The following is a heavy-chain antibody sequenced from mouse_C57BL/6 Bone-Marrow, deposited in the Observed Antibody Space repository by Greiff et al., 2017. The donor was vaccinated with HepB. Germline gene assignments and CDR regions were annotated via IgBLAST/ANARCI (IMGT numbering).Heavy chain of an antibody. J-gene: IGHJ2*01. CDR2: IYPGSGNT. V-gene: IGHV1-76*01. Sequence: VQLQQSGAELVRPGASVKLSCKASGYTFTDYYINWVKQRPGQGLEWIARIYPGSGNTYYNEKFKGKATLTAEKSSSTAYMQLSSLTSEDSAVYFCAREVYYYGLDYWGQGTTLTVSS. CDR1: GYTFTDYY. D-gene: IGHD1-1*01. CDR3: AREVYYYGLDY.